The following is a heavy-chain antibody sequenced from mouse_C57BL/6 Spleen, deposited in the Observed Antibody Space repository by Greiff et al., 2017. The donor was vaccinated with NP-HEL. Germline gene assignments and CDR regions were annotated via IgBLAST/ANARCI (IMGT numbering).Heavy chain of an antibody. V-gene: IGHV5-9*01. CDR3: ARQYYGPFDY. D-gene: IGHD1-1*01. J-gene: IGHJ2*01. CDR1: GFTFSSYT. CDR2: ISGGGGNT. Sequence: EVKVVESGGGLVKPGGSLKLSCAASGFTFSSYTMSWVRQTPEKRLEWVATISGGGGNTYYPDSVKGRFTISRDNAKNTLYLQMSSLRSEDTALYYCARQYYGPFDYCGQGTTLTVSS.